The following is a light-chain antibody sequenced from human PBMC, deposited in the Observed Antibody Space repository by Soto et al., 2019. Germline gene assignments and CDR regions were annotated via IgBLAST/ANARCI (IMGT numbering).Light chain of an antibody. Sequence: QAVVTQEPSLTVSPGGTVTLTCGSSTGAVTSGHYPHWFQQKPGQAPRTLIYDTTNKHSWTPARFSGSLLGGKAALTLSGAQPEDEADYYCLLFYTDIRVFGGGTKVTVL. J-gene: IGLJ2*01. V-gene: IGLV7-46*01. CDR2: DTT. CDR3: LLFYTDIRV. CDR1: TGAVTSGHY.